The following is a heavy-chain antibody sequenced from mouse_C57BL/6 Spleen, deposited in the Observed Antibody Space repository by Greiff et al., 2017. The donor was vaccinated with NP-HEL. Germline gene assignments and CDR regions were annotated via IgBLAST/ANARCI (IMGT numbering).Heavy chain of an antibody. Sequence: EVQLQQSGAELVKPGASVKLSCTASGFNIKDYYMHWVKQRTEQGLEWIGRIDPEDGETKYAPKFQGKATITADTSANTAYLQLSSRTSEDTAVYYCAREELYGSSHYYAMDSWGQGTSVTVSS. V-gene: IGHV14-2*01. J-gene: IGHJ4*01. CDR2: IDPEDGET. CDR1: GFNIKDYY. CDR3: AREELYGSSHYYAMDS. D-gene: IGHD1-1*01.